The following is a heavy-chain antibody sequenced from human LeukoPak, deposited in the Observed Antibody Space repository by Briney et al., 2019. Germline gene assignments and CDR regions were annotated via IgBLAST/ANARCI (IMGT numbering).Heavy chain of an antibody. CDR1: GYTFTSCD. V-gene: IGHV1-8*01. CDR2: MNPNSGNT. D-gene: IGHD6-19*01. Sequence: ASVKVSCKASGYTFTSCDINWVRQATGQGLEWMGWMNPNSGNTGYGQSFQGRITMTRDISIGTAYMELSNLTSEDTAIYYCTRGSSGRRDNWGQGTPVTVSA. CDR3: TRGSSGRRDN. J-gene: IGHJ4*02.